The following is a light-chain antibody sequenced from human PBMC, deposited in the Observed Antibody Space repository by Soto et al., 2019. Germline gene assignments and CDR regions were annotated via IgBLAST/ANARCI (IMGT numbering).Light chain of an antibody. CDR2: EVS. Sequence: QSALTQPASVSGSPGQSIAISCTGTSSDVGGYNYVSWYQQHPGKVPKLMIFEVSNRPSGVSSRFSGSKSGNTASLTISGLQAEDEADYYCLSCTTTNTRVFGGGPKLTVL. V-gene: IGLV2-14*01. CDR1: SSDVGGYNY. CDR3: LSCTTTNTRV. J-gene: IGLJ3*02.